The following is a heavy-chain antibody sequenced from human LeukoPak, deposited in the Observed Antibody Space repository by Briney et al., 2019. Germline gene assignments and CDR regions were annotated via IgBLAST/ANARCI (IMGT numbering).Heavy chain of an antibody. CDR2: ISSSGSTI. CDR1: GFTFSDYY. Sequence: GSLRLSCAASGFTFSDYYMSWIRQAAGKGLEWVSYISSSGSTIYYADSVKGRFTISRDNAKNSLYLQMNTLRAEDTAVYYCARERSYYDSSGYYWGQGTLVTVSS. V-gene: IGHV3-11*04. J-gene: IGHJ4*02. D-gene: IGHD3-22*01. CDR3: ARERSYYDSSGYY.